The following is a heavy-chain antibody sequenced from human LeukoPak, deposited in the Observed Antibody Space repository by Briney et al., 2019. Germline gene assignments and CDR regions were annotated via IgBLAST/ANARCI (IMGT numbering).Heavy chain of an antibody. D-gene: IGHD2-2*01. CDR3: ATGPVPGYFDY. CDR1: GGSISSSSYY. CDR2: IYYSGNS. J-gene: IGHJ4*02. Sequence: PSETLSLTCTVSGGSISSSSYYWGWIRQPPGKGLEWIGSIYYSGNSYYNPSLKSRVTISVDTSKNQFSLKLSSVTAADTAVYYCATGPVPGYFDYWGQGTLVTVSS. V-gene: IGHV4-39*07.